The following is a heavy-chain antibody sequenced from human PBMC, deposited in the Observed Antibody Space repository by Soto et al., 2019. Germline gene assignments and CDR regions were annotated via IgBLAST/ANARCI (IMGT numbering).Heavy chain of an antibody. CDR1: VFSLANYR. Sequence: GGSLRLSGVASVFSLANYRINWVRQTPGKGLEWISYSSPRGDTIYYADSVEGRFTISRDNARNSLSLHMSSLRDEDSALYYCAKGPHTNLGWPYYFELWGQGVPVTRLL. CDR2: SSPRGDTI. V-gene: IGHV3-48*02. D-gene: IGHD6-19*01. CDR3: AKGPHTNLGWPYYFEL. J-gene: IGHJ4*02.